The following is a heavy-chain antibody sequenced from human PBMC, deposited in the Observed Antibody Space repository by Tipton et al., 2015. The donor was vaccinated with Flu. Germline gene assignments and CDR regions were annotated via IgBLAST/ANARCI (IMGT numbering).Heavy chain of an antibody. CDR1: GYSISSGYY. Sequence: TLSLTCAVSGYSISSGYYWGWIRQSPGKGLEWIGSLYHSGSAYYNPSLKSRVTISVDTSQNQFSLEMRSVTAADMAVYYCARRDFSNYVSDPKNWFDPWGQGILVTVSS. D-gene: IGHD4-11*01. CDR3: ARRDFSNYVSDPKNWFDP. V-gene: IGHV4-38-2*01. CDR2: LYHSGSA. J-gene: IGHJ5*02.